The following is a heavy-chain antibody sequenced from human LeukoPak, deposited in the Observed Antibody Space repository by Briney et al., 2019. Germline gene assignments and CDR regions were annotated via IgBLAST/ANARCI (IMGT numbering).Heavy chain of an antibody. CDR2: ISSSSSYI. CDR1: GFIFSSYS. J-gene: IGHJ5*02. CDR3: ARAELRYFDWGFDP. D-gene: IGHD3-9*01. Sequence: GGSLRLSCAASGFIFSSYSMNWVRQAPGKGLEWVSSISSSSSYIYYADSVKGRFTISRDNAKNSLYLQMNSLRAEDTAVYYCARAELRYFDWGFDPWGQGTLVTVSS. V-gene: IGHV3-21*01.